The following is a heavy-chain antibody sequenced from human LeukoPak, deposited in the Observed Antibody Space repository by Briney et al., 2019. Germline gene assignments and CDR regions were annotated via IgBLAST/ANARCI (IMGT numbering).Heavy chain of an antibody. CDR1: GGTFSSYA. V-gene: IGHV1-69*04. Sequence: ASVKVSCKASGGTFSSYAISWVRQAPGQGLEWMGRIIPILGIANYAQKFQGRVTITADKSTSTAYMELSSLRSEDTAVYYCARDSESTKPYSSSWYDYWGQGTLVTVSS. CDR2: IIPILGIA. J-gene: IGHJ4*02. D-gene: IGHD6-13*01. CDR3: ARDSESTKPYSSSWYDY.